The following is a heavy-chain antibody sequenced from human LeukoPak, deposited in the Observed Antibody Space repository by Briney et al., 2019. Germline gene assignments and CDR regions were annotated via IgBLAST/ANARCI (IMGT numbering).Heavy chain of an antibody. J-gene: IGHJ4*02. CDR3: ARGLYSSSWYFSHFDY. CDR2: INHSGST. V-gene: IGHV4-34*01. Sequence: KTSETLSLTCAVYGGSFSGYYWSWIRQPPGKGLEWIGEINHSGSTNHNPSLKSRVTISVDTSKNQFSLKLSSVTAADTAVYYCARGLYSSSWYFSHFDYWGQGTLVTVSS. CDR1: GGSFSGYY. D-gene: IGHD6-13*01.